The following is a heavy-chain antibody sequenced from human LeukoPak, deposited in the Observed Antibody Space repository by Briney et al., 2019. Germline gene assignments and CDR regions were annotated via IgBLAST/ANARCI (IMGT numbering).Heavy chain of an antibody. CDR3: ARVIGYCSSTSCFGYFDY. V-gene: IGHV4-59*08. CDR1: GGSISSYY. CDR2: IYYSGST. Sequence: PSETLSLTCTVSGGSISSYYWSWIRQPPGKGLEWVGYIYYSGSTNYNPSLKSRVTTLVDTSKNQLSLKLSSVTAADTAVYYCARVIGYCSSTSCFGYFDYWGQGTLVTVSS. D-gene: IGHD2-2*01. J-gene: IGHJ4*02.